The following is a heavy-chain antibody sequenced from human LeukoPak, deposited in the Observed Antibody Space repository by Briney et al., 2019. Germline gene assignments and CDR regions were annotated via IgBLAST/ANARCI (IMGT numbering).Heavy chain of an antibody. Sequence: ASVKVSCKASGYTFTSYYMHWVRQAPGQGLEWMGIINPSGGSTSYAQKFQGRVTMTRDMSTSTVYMELSSLRSEDTAVYYCARDGVRIQLWSVRNLRHYMDVWGKGTTVTVSS. CDR2: INPSGGST. CDR1: GYTFTSYY. V-gene: IGHV1-46*01. D-gene: IGHD5-18*01. CDR3: ARDGVRIQLWSVRNLRHYMDV. J-gene: IGHJ6*03.